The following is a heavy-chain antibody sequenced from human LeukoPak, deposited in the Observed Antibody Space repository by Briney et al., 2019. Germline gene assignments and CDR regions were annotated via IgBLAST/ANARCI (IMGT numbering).Heavy chain of an antibody. D-gene: IGHD2/OR15-2a*01. CDR3: ARGRLSFDY. CDR2: IKQDGSEK. J-gene: IGHJ4*02. Sequence: GGSLRLSCAASGFTVSSNYMSWVRQAPGKGLEWVANIKQDGSEKYYVDSVKGRFTISRDNAKNSLYLQMNSLRAEDTAVYYCARGRLSFDYWGQGTLVTVSS. CDR1: GFTVSSNY. V-gene: IGHV3-7*01.